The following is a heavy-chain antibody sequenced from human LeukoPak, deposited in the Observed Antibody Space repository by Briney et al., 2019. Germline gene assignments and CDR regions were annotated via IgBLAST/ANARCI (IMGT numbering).Heavy chain of an antibody. J-gene: IGHJ5*02. CDR1: GGSFRSST. CDR3: ARGPLHVALSSGSLKWLDP. V-gene: IGHV1-69*05. D-gene: IGHD3-3*01. Sequence: SVKVSCKASGGSFRSSTFAWVRRAPGRGLEWMGGIIPIFGTANYALEFQGRATITTDESTSTVYMELSSLRSEDTAMYYCARGPLHVALSSGSLKWLDPWGQGSLVTVSS. CDR2: IIPIFGTA.